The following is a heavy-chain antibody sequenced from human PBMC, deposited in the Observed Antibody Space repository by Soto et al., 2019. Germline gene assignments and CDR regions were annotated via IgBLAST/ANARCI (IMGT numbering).Heavy chain of an antibody. Sequence: QVPLQESGPGLVKPSGTLSLTCAASGGSISSSNWWSWVRQPPGKGLEWIGEIYHSGSTNYNPSLKSRVTISVDKSKKQFSLKLSSVTAADTAVYYCARESIYGDYSPMTFDYWGQGTLVTVSS. CDR2: IYHSGST. V-gene: IGHV4-4*02. J-gene: IGHJ4*02. CDR1: GGSISSSNW. D-gene: IGHD4-17*01. CDR3: ARESIYGDYSPMTFDY.